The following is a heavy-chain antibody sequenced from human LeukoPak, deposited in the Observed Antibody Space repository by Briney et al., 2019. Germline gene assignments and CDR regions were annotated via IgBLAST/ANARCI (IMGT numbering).Heavy chain of an antibody. CDR3: ARETKYYDILSGEPDY. CDR2: IKRDGTEK. D-gene: IGHD3-9*01. Sequence: GGSLRLSCAASGFTFSTYWMSWVRQAPGKGPEWVANIKRDGTEKNYVDSVRGRFTISRDNAKNSLYLQMNSLRAEDTAMYYCARETKYYDILSGEPDYWGQGTLVTVSS. V-gene: IGHV3-7*01. CDR1: GFTFSTYW. J-gene: IGHJ4*02.